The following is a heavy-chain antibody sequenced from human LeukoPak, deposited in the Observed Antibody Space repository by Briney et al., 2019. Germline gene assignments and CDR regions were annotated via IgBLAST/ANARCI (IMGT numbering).Heavy chain of an antibody. CDR2: IKQDGSEK. J-gene: IGHJ4*02. CDR3: ARGLDCRSTSCYLDN. CDR1: GFTFTKYW. D-gene: IGHD2-2*01. Sequence: PGGSLRLSCAASGFTFTKYWMTWVGQAPGKGLERVANIKQDGSEKFYVDSVKRRFTISRDNAKNSLDLQINSLGAEDTAVYYCARGLDCRSTSCYLDNWGQGTLVTVSS. V-gene: IGHV3-7*01.